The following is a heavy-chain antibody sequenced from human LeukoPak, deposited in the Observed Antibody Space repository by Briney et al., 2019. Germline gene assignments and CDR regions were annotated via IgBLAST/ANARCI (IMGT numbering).Heavy chain of an antibody. CDR1: GYTFTSYD. CDR2: MNPNSGNT. Sequence: ASVKVSCKASGYTFTSYDINWVRQATGQGLEWMGWMNPNSGNTGYAQKFQGRVTMTRNTSISTAYMELSSLRSEDPAVYYCARGXRXVVXGVISYYFDYWGQGTLVTVSS. D-gene: IGHD3-10*01. CDR3: ARGXRXVVXGVISYYFDY. V-gene: IGHV1-8*01. J-gene: IGHJ4*02.